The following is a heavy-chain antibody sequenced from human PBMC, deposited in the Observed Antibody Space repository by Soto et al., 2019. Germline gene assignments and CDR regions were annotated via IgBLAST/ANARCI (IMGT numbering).Heavy chain of an antibody. J-gene: IGHJ4*02. CDR3: ARDDLGWSHYFDE. D-gene: IGHD6-19*01. CDR2: IYYSGST. Sequence: SETLSLTCTVSGGSISSYYWSWIRQPPGKGLEWIGYIYYSGSTNYNPSLKSRVTISVDTSKNQFSLKLSSVPAAATAVYYGARDDLGWSHYFDEWGQRSMVTVSS. CDR1: GGSISSYY. V-gene: IGHV4-59*01.